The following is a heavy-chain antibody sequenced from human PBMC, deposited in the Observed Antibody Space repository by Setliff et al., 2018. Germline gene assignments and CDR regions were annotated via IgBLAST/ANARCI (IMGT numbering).Heavy chain of an antibody. D-gene: IGHD5-18*01. J-gene: IGHJ5*02. Sequence: PSETLSLTCTVSGGSISSGGYYWGWIRQPPGKGLEWIGSMYFSGSTWYNPSFKSRVTISIDTSKNQFSLKMSSVTAADTAVYYCASNRAAMALDDPWGQGKLVTVSS. V-gene: IGHV4-39*01. CDR1: GGSISSGGYY. CDR3: ASNRAAMALDDP. CDR2: MYFSGST.